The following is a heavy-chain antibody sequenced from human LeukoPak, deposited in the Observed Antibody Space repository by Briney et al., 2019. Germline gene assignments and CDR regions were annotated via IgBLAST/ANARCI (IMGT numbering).Heavy chain of an antibody. CDR1: GFTFSSYR. CDR2: ISSSSSYI. V-gene: IGHV3-21*01. D-gene: IGHD3-22*01. Sequence: GGSLRLSCAASGFTFSSYRMTWVRQAPGKGLEWVSSISSSSSYIYYADSVKGRFTISRDNAKNSLYLQMNSLRAEDTAVYYRARDYYDSSGYYSGFDYWGQGTLVAVSS. J-gene: IGHJ4*02. CDR3: ARDYYDSSGYYSGFDY.